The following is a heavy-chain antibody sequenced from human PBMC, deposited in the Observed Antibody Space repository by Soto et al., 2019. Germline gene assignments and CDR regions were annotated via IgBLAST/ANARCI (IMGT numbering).Heavy chain of an antibody. CDR1: GGSISSGGYY. Sequence: LSLTCTVSGGSISSGGYYWSWIRQHPGKGLEWIGYIYYSGSTYYNPSLKSRVTISVDTSKNQFSLKLSSVTAADTAVYYCARVDYDFWSGYSDAAFDIWGQGTMVTVSS. CDR2: IYYSGST. V-gene: IGHV4-31*03. CDR3: ARVDYDFWSGYSDAAFDI. D-gene: IGHD3-3*01. J-gene: IGHJ3*02.